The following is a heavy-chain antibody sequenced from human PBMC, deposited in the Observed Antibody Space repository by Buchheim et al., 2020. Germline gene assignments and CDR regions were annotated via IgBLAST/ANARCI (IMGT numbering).Heavy chain of an antibody. J-gene: IGHJ4*02. Sequence: EVQLVESGGGLVQPGGSLRLSCAASGFTFSSYWISWVRQTPGKGLEWVANIKQDGSEKYYVDSVKGRLTISRDNAKNSLYLQMNSLRAEDTAVYYCARTSTWTGTTFVFESWGQGTL. V-gene: IGHV3-7*01. CDR1: GFTFSSYW. CDR2: IKQDGSEK. D-gene: IGHD1-1*01. CDR3: ARTSTWTGTTFVFES.